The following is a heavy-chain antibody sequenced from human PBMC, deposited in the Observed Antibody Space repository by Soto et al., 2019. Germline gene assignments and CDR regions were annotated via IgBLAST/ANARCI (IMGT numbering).Heavy chain of an antibody. CDR3: ASRKSSPYFDY. CDR2: IFYSGST. D-gene: IGHD3-10*01. V-gene: IGHV4-30-4*08. Sequence: SETLSLTCTVSGGSISSGGYYWSWIRQHPGKGLEWIGYIFYSGSTYYNPSLKSRVTISVDTSKNQFSLKLSSVTAADTAVYYCASRKSSPYFDYWGQGTLVTVSS. J-gene: IGHJ4*02. CDR1: GGSISSGGYY.